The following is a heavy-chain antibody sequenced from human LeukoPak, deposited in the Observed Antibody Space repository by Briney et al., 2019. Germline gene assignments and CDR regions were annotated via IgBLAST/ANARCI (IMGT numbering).Heavy chain of an antibody. D-gene: IGHD6-13*01. CDR3: AKSPDGSSSWSGWLD. CDR2: ISYDGSNK. V-gene: IGHV3-30-3*01. Sequence: GGSLRLSCAASGFTFSRYAMHWVRQAPGKGLEWVAVISYDGSNKYYADSVKGRFTISRDNSKNTLYLQMNSLRAEDTAVYYCAKSPDGSSSWSGWLDWGQGTLVTVSS. J-gene: IGHJ4*02. CDR1: GFTFSRYA.